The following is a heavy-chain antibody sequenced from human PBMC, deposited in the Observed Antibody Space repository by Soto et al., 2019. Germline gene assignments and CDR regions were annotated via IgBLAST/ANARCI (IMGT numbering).Heavy chain of an antibody. CDR2: IYSGGNT. CDR3: ARHLAGYSSSWYGY. CDR1: GFTVSSNY. D-gene: IGHD6-13*01. Sequence: EVHLVETGGGLIQPGGSLRLSCAAAGFTVSSNYMTWVRQAPGKGLEWVSVIYSGGNTYYADSVKGRFTISRDNSKNTLYLQMNSLRAEDTAVYYCARHLAGYSSSWYGYWGQGTLVTISS. V-gene: IGHV3-53*02. J-gene: IGHJ4*02.